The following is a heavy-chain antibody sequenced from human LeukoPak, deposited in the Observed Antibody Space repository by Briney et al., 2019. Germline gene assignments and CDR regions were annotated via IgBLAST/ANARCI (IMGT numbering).Heavy chain of an antibody. V-gene: IGHV4-34*01. CDR1: GGSFSGYY. CDR2: INHSGST. D-gene: IGHD3-10*01. J-gene: IGHJ4*02. Sequence: SETLSLTCAVYGGSFSGYYWSWIRQPPGKGLEWIGEINHSGSTNYNPSLKSRVTISVDTSKNQFSLKLSSVTAVDTAVYYCARAVLLWFGELPYFDYWGQGTLVTVSS. CDR3: ARAVLLWFGELPYFDY.